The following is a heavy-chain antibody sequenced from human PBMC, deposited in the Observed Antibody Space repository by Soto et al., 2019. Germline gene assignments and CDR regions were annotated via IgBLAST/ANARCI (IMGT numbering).Heavy chain of an antibody. CDR1: VFTFRIFT. V-gene: IGHV3-21*01. CDR2: ISSNSAYI. J-gene: IGHJ5*02. Sequence: PWGSLGVSCASSVFTFRIFTMSGVRQAPGRGLDWVSTISSNSAYIYYTDALRGRFTISRDNAKNSLHLQMNSLRAEDTAVYYCTRDASRDSSARGWFDPWGPGTMVTVSS. CDR3: TRDASRDSSARGWFDP. D-gene: IGHD6-13*01.